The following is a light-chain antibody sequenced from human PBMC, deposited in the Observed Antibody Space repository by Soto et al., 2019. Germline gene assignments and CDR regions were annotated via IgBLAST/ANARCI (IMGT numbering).Light chain of an antibody. CDR2: AAS. Sequence: EIVLTQSPGTLSLSPGEGGTLSCRASQSISSSYLAWYQQKPGQSPRLLIYAASSRATGIPDRFSGSGSGTDFTLTICRLEPEDFAVYYCQLYGGSHMFSFGQGIKLEIK. CDR3: QLYGGSHMFS. V-gene: IGKV3-20*01. J-gene: IGKJ2*01. CDR1: QSISSSY.